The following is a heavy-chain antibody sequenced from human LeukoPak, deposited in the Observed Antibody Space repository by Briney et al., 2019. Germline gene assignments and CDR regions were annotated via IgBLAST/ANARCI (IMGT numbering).Heavy chain of an antibody. V-gene: IGHV3-33*01. J-gene: IGHJ4*02. CDR3: ARESLDSSGRASYDY. Sequence: GGSLRLSCAASGFTFSSYVMHWVRQAPGKGLEWVAVIWYDGSNKYYADSVKGRFTISRDNSKNTLYLQMNSLRAEDTAVYYCARESLDSSGRASYDYWGQGTLVTVSS. D-gene: IGHD3-22*01. CDR1: GFTFSSYV. CDR2: IWYDGSNK.